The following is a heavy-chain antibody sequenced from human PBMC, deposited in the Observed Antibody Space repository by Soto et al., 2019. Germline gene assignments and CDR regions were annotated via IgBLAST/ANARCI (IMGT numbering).Heavy chain of an antibody. J-gene: IGHJ4*02. Sequence: PSETLSLTCNVSGFAISRGYYWSWVRQSPGKGLEWIGSIYPSVSSYHNPSLETRLTLSIDTSKNRFTLKLASVTAADTALYYCAREKVGTTFFDNWGKGIQVTVSS. CDR2: IYPSVSS. D-gene: IGHD1-1*01. V-gene: IGHV4-38-2*02. CDR3: AREKVGTTFFDN. CDR1: GFAISRGYY.